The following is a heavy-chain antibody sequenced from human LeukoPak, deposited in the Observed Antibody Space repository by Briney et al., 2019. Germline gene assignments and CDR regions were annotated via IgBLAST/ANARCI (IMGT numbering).Heavy chain of an antibody. Sequence: PGGSLRLSCAASGFTFSSYDMHWVRQGTGRGLEWVSGIDTAGGTYFPGSVKGRFTISRENAKNSLYLQMNSLRVGDTAMYFCARRSHGLGGYSDAFDIWGQGTMVTVSS. CDR2: IDTAGGT. V-gene: IGHV3-13*04. CDR1: GFTFSSYD. J-gene: IGHJ3*02. CDR3: ARRSHGLGGYSDAFDI. D-gene: IGHD3-10*01.